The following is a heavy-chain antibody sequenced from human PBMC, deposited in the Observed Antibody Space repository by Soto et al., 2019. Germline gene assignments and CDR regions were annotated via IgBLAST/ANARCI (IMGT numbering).Heavy chain of an antibody. D-gene: IGHD3-10*01. J-gene: IGHJ4*02. CDR2: VSTYNGNT. Sequence: QVQLVQSGAEVKKPGASVKVSCKASGYIFTSFGITWVRQAPGQGLEWMGWVSTYNGNTKYAQKLQGRVTICYNTSMSTAYVKLRSLRSDDTAVYYCTRGAGQGSGSYDWGQGTLVTVSS. CDR1: GYIFTSFG. CDR3: TRGAGQGSGSYD. V-gene: IGHV1-18*01.